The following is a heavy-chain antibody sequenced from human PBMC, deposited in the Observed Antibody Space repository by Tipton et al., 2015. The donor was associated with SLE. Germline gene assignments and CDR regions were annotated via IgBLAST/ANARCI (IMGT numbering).Heavy chain of an antibody. J-gene: IGHJ4*02. CDR3: AKDSGTYYFDF. V-gene: IGHV4-59*01. D-gene: IGHD1-26*01. CDR2: IDYRDIT. CDR1: GGSISSYY. Sequence: LRLSCTVSGGSISSYYWSWIRQPPGKGLEWIGYIDYRDITNYNPSLKSRVTMSIDTSKNQFSLKLSSVTAADTAVYYCAKDSGTYYFDFWGQGVPVTVST.